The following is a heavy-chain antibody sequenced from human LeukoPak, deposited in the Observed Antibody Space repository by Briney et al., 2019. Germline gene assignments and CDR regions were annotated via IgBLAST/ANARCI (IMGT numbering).Heavy chain of an antibody. CDR3: ATDYPPAPGYSSGWPYY. CDR1: RYTLTELS. V-gene: IGHV1-24*01. Sequence: ASVKVSCKVSRYTLTELSMHWVRQAPGKGLEWMGGFDPEDGETIYAQNFQGRVTMTEDTSTDTAYMELSSLRSEDTAVYHCATDYPPAPGYSSGWPYYWGQGTLVTVSS. J-gene: IGHJ4*02. CDR2: FDPEDGET. D-gene: IGHD6-19*01.